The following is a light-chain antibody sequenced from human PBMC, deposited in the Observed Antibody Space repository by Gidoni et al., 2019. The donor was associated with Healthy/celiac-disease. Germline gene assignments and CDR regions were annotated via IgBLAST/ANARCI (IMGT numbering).Light chain of an antibody. J-gene: IGKJ1*01. CDR2: AAS. CDR1: QSISSY. CDR3: QQSYSTPKT. Sequence: DIQMTPSPSSLSASVGDRVTITCRASQSISSYLNWYQQKPGQAPKLLIYAASSLQSGVPSRFSGSGSGTDFTLTISSLQPEDFATYYCQQSYSTPKTFGQGTKVEIK. V-gene: IGKV1-39*01.